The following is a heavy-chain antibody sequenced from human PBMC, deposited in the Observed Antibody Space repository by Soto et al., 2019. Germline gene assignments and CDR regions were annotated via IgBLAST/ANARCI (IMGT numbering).Heavy chain of an antibody. Sequence: QVQLVQSGAEVKKPGASVKVSCKASGYTFTSYYMNWVRQAPGQGLEWRGIITPSGGSTSYAQKFQGRVTMTRDTSTSTVYMELSSLRSEDTAVYYCARSGDYERPFDPWGQGTLVTVSS. CDR2: ITPSGGST. CDR1: GYTFTSYY. V-gene: IGHV1-46*03. J-gene: IGHJ5*02. D-gene: IGHD4-17*01. CDR3: ARSGDYERPFDP.